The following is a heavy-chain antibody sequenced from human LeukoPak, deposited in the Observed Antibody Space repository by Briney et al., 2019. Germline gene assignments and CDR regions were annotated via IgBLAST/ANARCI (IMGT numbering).Heavy chain of an antibody. CDR1: GYTFTNYY. CDR2: INPSAGST. CDR3: ARGVLLGSSSYYYYYYYMDV. Sequence: ASVKVSCKASGYTFTNYYMNWVRRAPGQGLEWMGMINPSAGSTYYAQTFQGRVTMTRDVSASTVFMELGSLRSEDTAVYYCARGVLLGSSSYYYYYYYMDVWGKGTSVTVSS. J-gene: IGHJ6*03. D-gene: IGHD6-6*01. V-gene: IGHV1-46*01.